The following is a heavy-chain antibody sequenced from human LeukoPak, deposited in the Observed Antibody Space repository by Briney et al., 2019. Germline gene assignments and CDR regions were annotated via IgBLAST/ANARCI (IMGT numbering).Heavy chain of an antibody. J-gene: IGHJ4*02. CDR3: ARTIAVANAYFDY. CDR2: IYTSGST. CDR1: GGSISSGSYY. D-gene: IGHD6-19*01. Sequence: SQTLSLTCTVAGGSISSGSYYWRWIRQPAGKGLEWIGRIYTSGSTNYNPSVKSRVTISVDTSKNQISLKLSAVTAADTAVYYCARTIAVANAYFDYSVQGTLVTDSS. V-gene: IGHV4-61*02.